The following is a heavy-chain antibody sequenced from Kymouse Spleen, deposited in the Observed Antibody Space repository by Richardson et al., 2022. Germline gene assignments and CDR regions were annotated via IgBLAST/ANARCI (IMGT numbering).Heavy chain of an antibody. CDR2: INHSGST. CDR1: GGSFSGYY. Sequence: QVQLQQWGAGLLKPSETLSLTCAVYGGSFSGYYWSWIRQPPGKGLEWIGEINHSGSTNYNPSLKSRVTISVDTSKNQFSLKLSSVTAADTAVYYCARGDSNYGGSFNWFDPWGQGTLVTVSS. J-gene: IGHJ5*02. V-gene: IGHV4-34*01. D-gene: IGHD4-11,IGHD4-11*01. CDR3: ARGDSNYGGSFNWFDP.